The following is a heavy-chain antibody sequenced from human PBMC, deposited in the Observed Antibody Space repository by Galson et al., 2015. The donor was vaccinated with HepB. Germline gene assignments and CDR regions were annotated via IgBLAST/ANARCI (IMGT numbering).Heavy chain of an antibody. CDR2: IDPSDSYT. V-gene: IGHV5-10-1*01. Sequence: QSGAEVKKPGESLRISCKGSGYSFTSYWISWVRQMPGKGLEWMGRIDPSDSYTNYSPSFQGHVTISADKSISTAYLQWSSLKASDTAMYYCASRDLRYSDRPTWTMDVWGKGTIVTVSS. J-gene: IGHJ6*04. CDR3: ASRDLRYSDRPTWTMDV. CDR1: GYSFTSYW. D-gene: IGHD3-9*01.